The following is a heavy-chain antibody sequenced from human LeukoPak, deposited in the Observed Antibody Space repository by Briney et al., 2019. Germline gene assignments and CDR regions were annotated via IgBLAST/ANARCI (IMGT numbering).Heavy chain of an antibody. J-gene: IGHJ4*02. CDR3: VSLGYSSSSVRY. CDR2: ISGSGGST. D-gene: IGHD6-6*01. V-gene: IGHV3-23*01. CDR1: GFTFSSYG. Sequence: GGSLRLSCAASGFTFSSYGMIWVRQAPGKGLEWVSDISGSGGSTYYADSVKGRFTISRDNSKNTLYLQMNSLRAEDTAVYFCVSLGYSSSSVRYWGQGTLVTVSS.